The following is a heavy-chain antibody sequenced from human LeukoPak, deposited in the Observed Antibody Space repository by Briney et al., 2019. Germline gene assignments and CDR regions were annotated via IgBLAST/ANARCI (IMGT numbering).Heavy chain of an antibody. CDR3: ARDVLNSSNDAFDI. J-gene: IGHJ3*02. CDR2: ISSSGTTI. D-gene: IGHD6-13*01. CDR1: GFIFSDYY. Sequence: GGSLRLSCAASGFIFSDYYMSWIRQAPGQGLEWVSYISSSGTTIYYADSVKGRFTISRDNAKNSLYLQMNSLRAEDTAVYYCARDVLNSSNDAFDIWGQGTMVTVSS. V-gene: IGHV3-11*04.